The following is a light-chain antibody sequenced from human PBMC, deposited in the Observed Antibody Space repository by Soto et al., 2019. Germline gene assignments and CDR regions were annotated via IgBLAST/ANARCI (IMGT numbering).Light chain of an antibody. CDR2: GAS. Sequence: EIVLTQSPGTLSLSPGERATLSCRAIQSVSSSYLAWYQQKPGQAPRLLIYGASSRATAIPDRFSGSGSGTDFTLTISRLEPEDFAVYYCQQYGSSPQTFGQGTKVEIK. CDR3: QQYGSSPQT. CDR1: QSVSSSY. J-gene: IGKJ1*01. V-gene: IGKV3-20*01.